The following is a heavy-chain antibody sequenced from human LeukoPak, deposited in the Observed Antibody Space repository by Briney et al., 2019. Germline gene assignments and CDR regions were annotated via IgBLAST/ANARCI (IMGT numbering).Heavy chain of an antibody. D-gene: IGHD1-26*01. CDR1: GGSISRTNW. CDR2: ISLGGRT. J-gene: IGHJ4*02. CDR3: SRESGAFSPFGY. V-gene: IGHV4-4*02. Sequence: SETLSLTCDVSGGSISRTNWWSWVRQSPGQGLEWIGEISLGGRTNYNPSLQSRVTMSLDESKNQLSLDLASVTAADTAVYYCSRESGAFSPFGYWGQGTLVTVHS.